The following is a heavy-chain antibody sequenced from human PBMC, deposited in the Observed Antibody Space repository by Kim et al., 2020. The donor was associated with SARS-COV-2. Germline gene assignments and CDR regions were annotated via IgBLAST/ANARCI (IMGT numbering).Heavy chain of an antibody. J-gene: IGHJ4*02. Sequence: SETLSLTCTVYGGSINNYYWCWIRQPPGKGLEWIGHVDHIGNTYYNSSLKSRLTVSVGTSENQFSLRLTSVTAADTAVYYCARFTQYSAAWYLDHWGQGMLVTVS. D-gene: IGHD5-12*01. CDR2: VDHIGNT. CDR1: GGSINNYY. V-gene: IGHV4-59*13. CDR3: ARFTQYSAAWYLDH.